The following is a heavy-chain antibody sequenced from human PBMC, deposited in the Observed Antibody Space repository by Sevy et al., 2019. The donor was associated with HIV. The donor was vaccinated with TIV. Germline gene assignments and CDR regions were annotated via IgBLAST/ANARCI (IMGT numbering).Heavy chain of an antibody. Sequence: SETLSLTCTVSGGSISSGSYYWSWIRQPAGKGLEWIGRIYTSGSTNYNPSLKSRVTMSVDTSKNQFSLKLSSVTAADTAVYYCAREEYDFWSAYYLRWFDPWGQGTLVTVSS. V-gene: IGHV4-61*02. CDR2: IYTSGST. CDR3: AREEYDFWSAYYLRWFDP. CDR1: GGSISSGSYY. J-gene: IGHJ5*02. D-gene: IGHD3-3*01.